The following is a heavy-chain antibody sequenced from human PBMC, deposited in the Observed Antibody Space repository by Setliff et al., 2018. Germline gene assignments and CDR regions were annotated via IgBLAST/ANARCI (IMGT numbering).Heavy chain of an antibody. CDR3: ARMSGFLYMDV. J-gene: IGHJ6*03. CDR1: GDSISTYY. CDR2: VYVGGNT. Sequence: PSETLSLTCNVSGDSISTYYWSWIRQPAGKTLEWIGQVYVGGNTYYNPSLESRVSISVDRSNNQFSLKLTSVTAADTAVYYCARMSGFLYMDVWGKGTTVTVSS. V-gene: IGHV4-4*07. D-gene: IGHD3-3*01.